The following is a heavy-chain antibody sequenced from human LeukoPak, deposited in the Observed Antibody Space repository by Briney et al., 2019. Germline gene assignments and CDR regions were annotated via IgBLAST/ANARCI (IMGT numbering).Heavy chain of an antibody. CDR3: AKDRVVAATLGYFDY. J-gene: IGHJ4*02. D-gene: IGHD2-15*01. CDR1: GFTFSSYG. Sequence: GGSLRLSCAASGFTFSSYGMHWVRQAPGKGLEWVAVMWYDGSNKYYADSVKGRFTISRDNSKNTLYLQMNSLRAEDTAVYYCAKDRVVAATLGYFDYWGQGTLVTVSS. CDR2: MWYDGSNK. V-gene: IGHV3-33*06.